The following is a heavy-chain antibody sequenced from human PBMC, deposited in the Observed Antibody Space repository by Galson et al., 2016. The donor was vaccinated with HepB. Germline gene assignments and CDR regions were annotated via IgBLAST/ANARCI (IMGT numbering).Heavy chain of an antibody. D-gene: IGHD4-17*01. CDR3: AKDPNGDYIGAYDS. J-gene: IGHJ4*02. V-gene: IGHV3-30*18. Sequence: SLRLSCAASGFTFSSYWMTWVRQAPGKGLEWVAIILFDGSHKYYGDSVSGRFTISRDNSKNIVYLQMNSLRAEDTALYYCAKDPNGDYIGAYDSWGQGTLVTVSS. CDR2: ILFDGSHK. CDR1: GFTFSSYW.